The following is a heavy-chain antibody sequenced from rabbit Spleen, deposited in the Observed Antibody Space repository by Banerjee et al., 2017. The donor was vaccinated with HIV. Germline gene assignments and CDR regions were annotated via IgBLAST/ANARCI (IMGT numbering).Heavy chain of an antibody. V-gene: IGHV1S40*01. J-gene: IGHJ6*01. Sequence: QSLEESGGDLVKPGASLTLTCTASGFSFSSNDYMCWVRQAPGKGLEWISCITGSSSDFTYSATWAKGRFTISKTSSTTVTLQRTSLTVADTATYFCARDTCSSFSSYGMDLWGQGPLVTVS. CDR3: ARDTCSSFSSYGMDL. CDR2: ITGSSSDFT. D-gene: IGHD5-1*01. CDR1: GFSFSSNDY.